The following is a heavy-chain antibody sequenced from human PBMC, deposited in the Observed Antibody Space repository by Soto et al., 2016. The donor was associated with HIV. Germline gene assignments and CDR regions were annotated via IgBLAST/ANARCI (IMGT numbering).Heavy chain of an antibody. CDR3: ARYFLGSGTYTFDY. J-gene: IGHJ4*02. D-gene: IGHD3-10*01. CDR1: GYTFTGYY. CDR2: INPNSGGT. Sequence: QVQLVQSGAEVKKPGASVKVSCKASGYTFTGYYMHWVRQAPGQGLEWMGWINPNSGGTNYAQKFQGRVTMTRDTSISTAHMEVSSLTSDDTAVYYCARYFLGSGTYTFDYWGQGTLITVSS. V-gene: IGHV1-2*02.